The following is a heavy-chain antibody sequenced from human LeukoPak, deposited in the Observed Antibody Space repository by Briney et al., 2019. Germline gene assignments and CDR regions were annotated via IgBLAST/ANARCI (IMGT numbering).Heavy chain of an antibody. J-gene: IGHJ4*02. Sequence: GGSLRLSCAASGFTFSSYAMSWVRQAPGKGLEWASAISGSGGSTYYADSVKGRFTISRDNSKNSLYLQMNSLRAEDTAVYYCARSRNYYGSGSYYPYYFDYWGQGTLVTVSS. V-gene: IGHV3-23*01. CDR1: GFTFSSYA. D-gene: IGHD3-10*01. CDR2: ISGSGGST. CDR3: ARSRNYYGSGSYYPYYFDY.